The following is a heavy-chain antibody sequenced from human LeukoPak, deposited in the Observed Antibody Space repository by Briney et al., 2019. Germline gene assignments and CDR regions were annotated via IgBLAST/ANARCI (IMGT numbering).Heavy chain of an antibody. CDR2: ISSSGSTI. V-gene: IGHV3-48*03. J-gene: IGHJ6*03. CDR3: ARVKLDSSGYWYYYYYMDV. Sequence: GGSLRLSCAASGFTFSSYEMNWVRQAPGKGLEWVSYISSSGSTIYYADSVKGRFTILRDNAKNSLYLQMNSLRAEDTAVYYCARVKLDSSGYWYYYYYMDVWGKGTTVTVSS. D-gene: IGHD3-22*01. CDR1: GFTFSSYE.